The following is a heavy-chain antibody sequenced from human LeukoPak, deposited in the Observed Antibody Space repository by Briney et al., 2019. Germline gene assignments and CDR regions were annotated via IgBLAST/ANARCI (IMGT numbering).Heavy chain of an antibody. J-gene: IGHJ4*02. Sequence: SETLSLTCTVSGGSISSGSYYWSWIRQPAGKGLEWIGRIYTSGSTNYNPSLKSRVTISVDTSKNQFSLKLSSVTAADTAVYYCASSSWYVDYWGQGTLVTISS. V-gene: IGHV4-61*02. D-gene: IGHD6-13*01. CDR2: IYTSGST. CDR3: ASSSWYVDY. CDR1: GGSISSGSYY.